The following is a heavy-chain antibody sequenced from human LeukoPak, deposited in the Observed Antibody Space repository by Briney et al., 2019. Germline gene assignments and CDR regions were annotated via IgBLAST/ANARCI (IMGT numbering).Heavy chain of an antibody. D-gene: IGHD5-24*01. Sequence: PSETLSLTCTVSGGSISNYYRSWIRQSPGKGLEWIGYIYFSGSSNYNPSLKSRVTMSVDTSKNQFSLKLNSVTAADTAVYYCARHVRSGYNLLDYWGQGTLVTVSP. V-gene: IGHV4-59*08. CDR3: ARHVRSGYNLLDY. CDR1: GGSISNYY. CDR2: IYFSGSS. J-gene: IGHJ4*02.